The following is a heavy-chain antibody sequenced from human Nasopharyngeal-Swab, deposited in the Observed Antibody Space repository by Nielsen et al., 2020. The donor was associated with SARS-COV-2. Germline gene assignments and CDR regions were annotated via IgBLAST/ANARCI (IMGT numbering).Heavy chain of an antibody. J-gene: IGHJ6*02. D-gene: IGHD4-17*01. CDR2: ISSSGSTI. CDR3: ARDQRDYGDYKSYYYYYGMDV. V-gene: IGHV3-11*04. CDR1: GFTFSGYY. Sequence: LSLTCAASGFTFSGYYMSWIRQAPGKGLEWVSYISSSGSTIYYADSVKGRFTISRDNAKNSLYLQMNSLRAEDTAVYYCARDQRDYGDYKSYYYYYGMDVWGQGTTVTVSS.